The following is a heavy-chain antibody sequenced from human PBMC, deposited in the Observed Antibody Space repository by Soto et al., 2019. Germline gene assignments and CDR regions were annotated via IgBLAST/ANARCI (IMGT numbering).Heavy chain of an antibody. Sequence: EVQLVESGGGLVQPGGSLTLSCTASGFTYSDHWMSWVRQAPWKGLEWVANVNQDASEIYYVDSVKGRFTISRDNARSSLLLQMNSLRVEDTAVYYCVRAVGGRSAVWGQGTLVTVSS. CDR2: VNQDASEI. J-gene: IGHJ4*02. D-gene: IGHD3-16*01. CDR1: GFTYSDHW. CDR3: VRAVGGRSAV. V-gene: IGHV3-7*04.